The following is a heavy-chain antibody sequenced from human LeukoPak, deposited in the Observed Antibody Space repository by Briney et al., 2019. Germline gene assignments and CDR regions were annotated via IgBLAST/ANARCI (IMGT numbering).Heavy chain of an antibody. Sequence: SETLSFTCTVSGGSISSYNWSWIRQPAGKGLEWIGRIYTSGSSNYNPSLKSRVTMSVDTSKNQFSLKLSSVTAADTAVYYCAKNVYTNSWAHFFDDWGQGTLVTVSS. CDR2: IYTSGSS. CDR3: AKNVYTNSWAHFFDD. V-gene: IGHV4-4*07. CDR1: GGSISSYN. D-gene: IGHD6-6*01. J-gene: IGHJ4*02.